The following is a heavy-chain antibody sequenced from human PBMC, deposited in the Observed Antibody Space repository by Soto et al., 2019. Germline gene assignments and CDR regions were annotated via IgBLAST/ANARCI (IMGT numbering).Heavy chain of an antibody. Sequence: PSETLSLTCTVSGGSISSYYWSWIRQPPGKGLEWIGYIYYNGSTNYNPSLKSRVTISVDTSKNQFSLKLSSVTAADTAVYYCARTYYDFWSGYWRWFDLPGQATRVTVAS. D-gene: IGHD3-3*01. J-gene: IGHJ5*02. CDR3: ARTYYDFWSGYWRWFDL. CDR2: IYYNGST. V-gene: IGHV4-59*01. CDR1: GGSISSYY.